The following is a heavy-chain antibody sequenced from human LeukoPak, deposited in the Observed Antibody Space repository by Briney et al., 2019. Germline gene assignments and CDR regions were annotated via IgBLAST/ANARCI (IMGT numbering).Heavy chain of an antibody. J-gene: IGHJ4*02. CDR3: AKDSATHIAVAGTGAFDY. CDR1: GFTFSSYA. D-gene: IGHD6-19*01. Sequence: TGGSLRLSCAASGFTFSSYAMSGVRQAPGKGLEWVSAISGSGGSTYYADSVKGRFTISRDNSKNTLYLQMNSLRAEDTAVYYCAKDSATHIAVAGTGAFDYWGQGTLVTVSS. CDR2: ISGSGGST. V-gene: IGHV3-23*01.